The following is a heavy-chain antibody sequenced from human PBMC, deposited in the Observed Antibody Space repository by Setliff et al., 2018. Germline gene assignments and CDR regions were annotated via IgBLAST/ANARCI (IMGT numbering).Heavy chain of an antibody. CDR2: IIPIFGTA. V-gene: IGHV1-69*13. Sequence: SVKVSCKASGGTFSSYAITWVRQAPGQGLEWMGGIIPIFGTAKYAQMFQGRVTITADQSTNTVYMQLSSLRSEDTAVYYCARESTAKNFWGEYSDYWGQGTLVTVSS. J-gene: IGHJ4*02. CDR1: GGTFSSYA. CDR3: ARESTAKNFWGEYSDY. D-gene: IGHD3-3*01.